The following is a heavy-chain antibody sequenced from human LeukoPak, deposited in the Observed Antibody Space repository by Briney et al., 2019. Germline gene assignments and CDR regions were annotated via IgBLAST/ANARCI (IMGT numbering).Heavy chain of an antibody. Sequence: ASVTVSFTASGYTFTIYYMHWVRQAPAQGLGWMGVINPSGGSTSYVQKVQGRVTLTRDMSTSTVYMELSSLRSEDTAVYYCARDRGCSSTSCYTNLDYWGQGTLVAVSS. D-gene: IGHD2-2*02. CDR2: INPSGGST. CDR3: ARDRGCSSTSCYTNLDY. CDR1: GYTFTIYY. J-gene: IGHJ4*02. V-gene: IGHV1-46*01.